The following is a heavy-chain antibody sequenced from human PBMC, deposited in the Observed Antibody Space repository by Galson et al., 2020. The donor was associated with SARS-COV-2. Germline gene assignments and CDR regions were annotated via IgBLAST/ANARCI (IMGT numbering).Heavy chain of an antibody. CDR2: IYTSERT. J-gene: IGHJ6*02. Sequence: SETLSLTCTVSGDSISDYYWSWIRQPAGKGLEWIGRIYTSERTNCNPSLKSRVTMSLDTSRKQVSLKLSSVTAADTAVYYCARDVLYSGWCGDHGREVWGQGSPVTFSS. V-gene: IGHV4-4*07. CDR3: ARDVLYSGWCGDHGREV. CDR1: GDSISDYY. D-gene: IGHD6-19*01.